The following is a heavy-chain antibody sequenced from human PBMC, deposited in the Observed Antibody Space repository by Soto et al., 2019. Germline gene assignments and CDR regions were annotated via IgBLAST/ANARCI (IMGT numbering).Heavy chain of an antibody. J-gene: IGHJ6*02. Sequence: GASVKVSCKASGYTFTSYTMHWVRQAPGQRLEWMGWINAGNGNTKYSQKFQGRVTITRDTSASTAYMELSSLRSEDTAVYYCARVRGIAAAGGLSYYYYYGMDVWGQGTTVTVSS. CDR3: ARVRGIAAAGGLSYYYYYGMDV. D-gene: IGHD6-13*01. V-gene: IGHV1-3*01. CDR2: INAGNGNT. CDR1: GYTFTSYT.